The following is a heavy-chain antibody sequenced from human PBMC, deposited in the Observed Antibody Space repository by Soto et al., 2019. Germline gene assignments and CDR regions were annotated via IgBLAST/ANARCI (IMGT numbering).Heavy chain of an antibody. CDR1: GYNFTTYG. J-gene: IGHJ5*02. D-gene: IGHD3-10*01. V-gene: IGHV1-18*04. CDR2: ISAYNGDT. CDR3: ARESPVITTIKISGFDP. Sequence: QAQMVQSGAEMKKPGASVKVSCKASGYNFTTYGISWARQAPGQGLEWMGWISAYNGDTNYAQKFQGRVTMTTDTSTNTGYMERRSLRSDDTAVYFCARESPVITTIKISGFDPWGQGTLVTVPS.